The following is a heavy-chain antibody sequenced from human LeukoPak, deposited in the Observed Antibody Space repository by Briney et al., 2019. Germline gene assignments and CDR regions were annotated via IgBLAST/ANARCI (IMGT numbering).Heavy chain of an antibody. CDR2: INPNSGGT. CDR1: GYTFTSYY. D-gene: IGHD3-9*01. J-gene: IGHJ4*02. V-gene: IGHV1-2*02. Sequence: ASVKVSCKASGYTFTSYYIHWVRQAPGQGLEWMGWINPNSGGTNYAQKFQGRVTMTRDTSISTAYMELSRLRSDDTAVYYCAREREDILTGYRTFDYWGQGTLVTVSS. CDR3: AREREDILTGYRTFDY.